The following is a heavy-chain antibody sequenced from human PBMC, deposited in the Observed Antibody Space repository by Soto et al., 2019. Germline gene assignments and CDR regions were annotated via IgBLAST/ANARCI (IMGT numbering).Heavy chain of an antibody. CDR1: GYTFTSYG. Sequence: QVQLVQSGAEVKKPGASVKVSCKASGYTFTSYGISWVRQAPGQGLEWMGWISGYNGNTKYAQKLQGRVTITTATATRTAYMEVSSRRADDPAVYYCASDLGGQTVDSWGRGPRVTVSS. CDR3: ASDLGGQTVDS. D-gene: IGHD1-26*01. V-gene: IGHV1-18*01. CDR2: ISGYNGNT. J-gene: IGHJ4*02.